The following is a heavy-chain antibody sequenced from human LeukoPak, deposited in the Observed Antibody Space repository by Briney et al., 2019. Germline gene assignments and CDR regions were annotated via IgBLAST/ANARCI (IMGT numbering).Heavy chain of an antibody. J-gene: IGHJ4*02. V-gene: IGHV3-9*01. CDR3: AKLSGYYDSSGYYHSNHFDY. CDR1: GFTFDDYA. Sequence: GGSLRLSCAASGFTFDDYAMHWVRRAPGKGLEWVSGISWNSGSIGYADSVKGRFTISRDNAKNSLYLQMNSLRAEDTALYYCAKLSGYYDSSGYYHSNHFDYWGQGTLVTVSS. D-gene: IGHD3-22*01. CDR2: ISWNSGSI.